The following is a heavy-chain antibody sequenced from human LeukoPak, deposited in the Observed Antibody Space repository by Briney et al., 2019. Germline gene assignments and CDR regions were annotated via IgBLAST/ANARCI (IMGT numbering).Heavy chain of an antibody. D-gene: IGHD3-10*01. V-gene: IGHV4-39*07. Sequence: PSETLSLTCTVSGGSISGSSHYWGWIRQPPGKGLEWIGTIHYSGSSYYNPSLKSRVTIPVDTSKNQFSLKLSSVTAADTAVYYCAREVILEWFGEREYWGQGTLVTVSS. J-gene: IGHJ4*02. CDR1: GGSISGSSHY. CDR2: IHYSGSS. CDR3: AREVILEWFGEREY.